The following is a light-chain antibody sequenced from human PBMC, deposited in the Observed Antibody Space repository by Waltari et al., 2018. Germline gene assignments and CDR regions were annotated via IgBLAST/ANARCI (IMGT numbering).Light chain of an antibody. J-gene: IGLJ3*02. CDR2: DTS. V-gene: IGLV7-46*01. Sequence: QAVVTQEPSLTVSPGGTVTLTCGSSTGAVPSGHYPYWFQQKSGQVPRTLIYDTSNKHSWTPARFSGSLLGGKAALTLSGAQPEDEAEYYCLLWYSGARWVFGRGTKLSVL. CDR1: TGAVPSGHY. CDR3: LLWYSGARWV.